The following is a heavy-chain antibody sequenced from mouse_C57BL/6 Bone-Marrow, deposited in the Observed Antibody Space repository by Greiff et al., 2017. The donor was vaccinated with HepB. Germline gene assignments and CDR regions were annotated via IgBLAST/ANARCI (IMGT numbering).Heavy chain of an antibody. Sequence: VQLQQPGAELVRPGTSVKLSCKASGYTFTSYWMHWVKQRPGQGLEWIGVIDPSDSYTNYNQKFKGKATLTVDTSSSTAYMQLSSLTSEDSAVYYCARNGSSYSWFAYWGQGTLVTVSA. V-gene: IGHV1-59*01. J-gene: IGHJ3*01. CDR3: ARNGSSYSWFAY. CDR1: GYTFTSYW. D-gene: IGHD1-1*01. CDR2: IDPSDSYT.